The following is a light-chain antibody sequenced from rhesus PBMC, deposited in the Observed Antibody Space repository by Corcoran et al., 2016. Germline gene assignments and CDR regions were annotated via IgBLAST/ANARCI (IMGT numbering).Light chain of an antibody. J-gene: IGKJ1*01. CDR1: QGNRSW. V-gene: IGKV1-19*01. CDR3: QQYDDLPWT. CDR2: YAS. Sequence: DIQMTQSPSSLSASVGDKVTITCHASQGNRSWLAWYQQNPGKAPKPLINYASSFQSGVPSRFSGSGSGTDYTLTISILHPVYFATYYCQQYDDLPWTFGHGTKVEIK.